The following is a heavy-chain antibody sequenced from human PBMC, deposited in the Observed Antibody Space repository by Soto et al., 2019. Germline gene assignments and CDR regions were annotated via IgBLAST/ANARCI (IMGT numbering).Heavy chain of an antibody. CDR2: ISSIGST. Sequence: SETLSLTCTVSGGSISSGDYFWSWIRQSPGKGLEWIGYISSIGSTYYNPSLKSRVSVSRDTSKNQFSLKLSSVTATDTAVYYCARGLVIRPYYYHGMDVWGQGTTVTV. CDR3: ARGLVIRPYYYHGMDV. CDR1: GGSISSGDYF. D-gene: IGHD3-9*01. J-gene: IGHJ6*02. V-gene: IGHV4-30-4*01.